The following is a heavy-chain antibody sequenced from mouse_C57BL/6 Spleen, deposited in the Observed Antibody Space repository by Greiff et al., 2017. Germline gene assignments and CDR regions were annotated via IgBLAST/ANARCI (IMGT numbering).Heavy chain of an antibody. J-gene: IGHJ1*03. Sequence: VQLQQPGAELVRPGSSVKLSCKASGYTFTSYWMHWVKQRPIQGLEWIGNIDPSDSETHYNQKFKDKATLTVDKSSSTAYMQLSSLTSEDSAFYYCARRYDGYFWYFDVWGTGTTGTVSS. CDR1: GYTFTSYW. D-gene: IGHD2-3*01. V-gene: IGHV1-52*01. CDR3: ARRYDGYFWYFDV. CDR2: IDPSDSET.